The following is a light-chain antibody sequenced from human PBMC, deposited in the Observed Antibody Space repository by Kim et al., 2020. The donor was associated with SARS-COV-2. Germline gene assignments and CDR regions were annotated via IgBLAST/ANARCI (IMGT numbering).Light chain of an antibody. Sequence: SYELTRPPSVSVAPGKTARITCGGNNIGSKSVHWYQQKPGQAPVLVIYYDSERPSGIPERFSGSNSGNTATLTISRVEAGDEADYYCQVWDSSSDHRVFG. V-gene: IGLV3-21*04. CDR1: NIGSKS. J-gene: IGLJ3*02. CDR3: QVWDSSSDHRV. CDR2: YDS.